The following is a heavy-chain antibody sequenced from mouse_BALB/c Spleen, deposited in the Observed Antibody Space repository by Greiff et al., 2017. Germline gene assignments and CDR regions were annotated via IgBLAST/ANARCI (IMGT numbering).Heavy chain of an antibody. Sequence: EVQLVESGGGLVQPGGSRKLSCAASGFTFSSFGMHWVRQAPEKGLEWVAYISSGSSTNYYADTVKGRFTISRDNPKNTLFLQMTSLRSEDTAMYYCARDRYEAMDYWGQGTSVTVSS. J-gene: IGHJ4*01. V-gene: IGHV5-17*02. D-gene: IGHD2-14*01. CDR1: GFTFSSFG. CDR2: ISSGSSTN. CDR3: ARDRYEAMDY.